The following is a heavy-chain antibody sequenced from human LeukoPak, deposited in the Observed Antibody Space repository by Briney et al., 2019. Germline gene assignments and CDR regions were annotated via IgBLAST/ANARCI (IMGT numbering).Heavy chain of an antibody. D-gene: IGHD3-16*02. V-gene: IGHV3-23*01. J-gene: IGHJ4*02. CDR1: GFAFSSYA. CDR3: AKDWLAFGGVIAPDY. CDR2: ISGSGGST. Sequence: GGSLRLSCAASGFAFSSYAMSWVRQAPGKGLEWVSAISGSGGSTYYADSVKGRFTISRDNSKNTLYLQMNSLRAEDTAVYYCAKDWLAFGGVIAPDYWGQGTLVTVSS.